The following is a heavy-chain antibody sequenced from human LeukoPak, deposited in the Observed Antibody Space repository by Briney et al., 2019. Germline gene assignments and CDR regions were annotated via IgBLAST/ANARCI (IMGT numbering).Heavy chain of an antibody. J-gene: IGHJ4*02. CDR3: ARLRGGFFDY. CDR2: ISYSGGT. Sequence: SETLSLTCTVSGDSVNRGGSFWSWVRQPPGKGLEWIGYISYSGGTYYNPSLQSRVTISRDTSKNQFSLKLSSVTAADTAVYYCARLRGGFFDYWGQGTLVTVSS. V-gene: IGHV4-30-4*01. D-gene: IGHD5-12*01. CDR1: GDSVNRGGSF.